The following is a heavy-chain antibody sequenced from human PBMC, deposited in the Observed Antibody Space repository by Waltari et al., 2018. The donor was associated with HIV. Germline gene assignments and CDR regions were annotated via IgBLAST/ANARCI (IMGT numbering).Heavy chain of an antibody. Sequence: QAQLVQSEAEVRKPGASVKVSCKASGYNFATFDINWVRRAPGQGLEWMGWMSINSGNAGYGQRFKGRVTLTRDTSIDTAYMELHSLTPQDTAVYYCVTSRPGAVFGDFWGQGTPVMVSS. V-gene: IGHV1-8*01. J-gene: IGHJ4*02. D-gene: IGHD3-3*01. CDR1: GYNFATFD. CDR3: VTSRPGAVFGDF. CDR2: MSINSGNA.